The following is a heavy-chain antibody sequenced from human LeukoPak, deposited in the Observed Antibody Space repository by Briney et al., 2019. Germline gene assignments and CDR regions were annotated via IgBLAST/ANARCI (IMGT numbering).Heavy chain of an antibody. CDR1: GFTFSSYA. J-gene: IGHJ4*02. V-gene: IGHV3-23*01. CDR2: ISGSGGST. D-gene: IGHD2-15*01. CDR3: ARDQGSPGYCSGGSCPIGY. Sequence: GGSLRLSCAASGFTFSSYAMSWVRQAPGKGLEWVSAISGSGGSTYYADSVKGRFTISRDNSKNTLYLQMNSLRAEDMAVYYCARDQGSPGYCSGGSCPIGYWGQGTLVTVSS.